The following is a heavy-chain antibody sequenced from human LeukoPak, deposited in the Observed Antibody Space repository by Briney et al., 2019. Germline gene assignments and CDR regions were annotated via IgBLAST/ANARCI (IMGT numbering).Heavy chain of an antibody. J-gene: IGHJ4*02. D-gene: IGHD5-18*01. CDR3: ARDTAMAKIDY. CDR1: GFTFSSYE. Sequence: GGSLRLSCAASGFTFSSYEMNWVRQAPGKGLEWVSYISSSGSTIYYADSVKGRFTISRDNAKNSLYLQMNSLRAEDTAVYYCARDTAMAKIDYWGQGTLVTVSS. V-gene: IGHV3-48*03. CDR2: ISSSGSTI.